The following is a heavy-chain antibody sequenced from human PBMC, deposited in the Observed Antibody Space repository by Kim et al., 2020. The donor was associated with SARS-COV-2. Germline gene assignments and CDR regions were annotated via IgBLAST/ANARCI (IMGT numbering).Heavy chain of an antibody. CDR1: GGSISSSSYY. D-gene: IGHD1-26*01. CDR2: IYYSGST. Sequence: SETLSLTCTVSGGSISSSSYYWGWIRQPPGKGLEWIGSIYYSGSTYYNPSLKSRVTISVDTSKNQFSLKLSSVTAADTAVYYCARHPSMVVGASDDAFDIWGQGTMVTVSS. CDR3: ARHPSMVVGASDDAFDI. J-gene: IGHJ3*02. V-gene: IGHV4-39*01.